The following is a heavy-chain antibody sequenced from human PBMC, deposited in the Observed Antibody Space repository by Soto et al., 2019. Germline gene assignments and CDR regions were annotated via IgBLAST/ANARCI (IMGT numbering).Heavy chain of an antibody. V-gene: IGHV1-69*08. D-gene: IGHD1-1*01. CDR3: ARDLYPGTTGTTRWFDP. J-gene: IGHJ5*02. Sequence: QVQLVQSGAEVKKPGSSVKVSCKASGGTFSSYTISWVRQAPGQGLEWMGRIIPILGIANYAQKFQGRVTITADKSTSTAYMGLSSLRSEDTAVYYCARDLYPGTTGTTRWFDPWGQGTLVTVSS. CDR1: GGTFSSYT. CDR2: IIPILGIA.